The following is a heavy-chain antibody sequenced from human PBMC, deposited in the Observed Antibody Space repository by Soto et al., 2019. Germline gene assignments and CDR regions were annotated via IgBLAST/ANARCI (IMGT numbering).Heavy chain of an antibody. J-gene: IGHJ1*01. V-gene: IGHV3-30-3*01. Sequence: QVQLVESGGGVVQPGRSLRLSCAASGFTFSSYAMHWVRQAPGKGLEWGAVISYDGSNKYYADSVKGRFTISRDNSKNTLYLQMNSLRAEDTAVYYCASSIAGLRTDIEYFQHWGQGTLVTVSS. CDR1: GFTFSSYA. CDR2: ISYDGSNK. CDR3: ASSIAGLRTDIEYFQH. D-gene: IGHD6-6*01.